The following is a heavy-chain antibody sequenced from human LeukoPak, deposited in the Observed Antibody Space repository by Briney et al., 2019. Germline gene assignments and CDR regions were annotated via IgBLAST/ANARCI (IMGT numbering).Heavy chain of an antibody. CDR2: INQDGSQT. V-gene: IGHV3-7*01. CDR1: GFTLSTFW. J-gene: IGHJ3*02. CDR3: ARDRDVLRFLEWLLPGGAFDI. D-gene: IGHD3-3*01. Sequence: PGGSLRLSCAASGFTLSTFWMSWVRQAPGKGLEWVANINQDGSQTYYVDSVKGRFTISRDNAKNSLYLQMNSLRAEDTAVYYCARDRDVLRFLEWLLPGGAFDIWGQGTMVTVSS.